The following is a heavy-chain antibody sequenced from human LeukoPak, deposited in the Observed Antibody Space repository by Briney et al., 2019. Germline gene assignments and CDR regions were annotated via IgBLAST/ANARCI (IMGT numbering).Heavy chain of an antibody. CDR1: GGSISSSNW. V-gene: IGHV4-4*02. CDR3: ARVPEGDILTGYSSGAFDI. J-gene: IGHJ3*02. Sequence: PSETLSLTCAVSGGSISSSNWWSWVRQPPGKGLEWIGEIYHSGSTNYNPSLKSRVTISVDKSKNQFSLKLSSVTAADTAVYYCARVPEGDILTGYSSGAFDIWGQGTMVTVSS. D-gene: IGHD3-9*01. CDR2: IYHSGST.